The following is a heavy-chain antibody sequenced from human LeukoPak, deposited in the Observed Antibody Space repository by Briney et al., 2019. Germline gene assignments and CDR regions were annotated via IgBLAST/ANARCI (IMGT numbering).Heavy chain of an antibody. Sequence: SETLSLTCAVYGGSFSGYYWSWIRQPPGKGLEWIGEINHSGSTNYNPSLKSRVTISVDTSKNQFSLKLSSVTAADTAVYYCARALLRVYYYYYYGMDVWGQGTTVTVSS. J-gene: IGHJ6*02. CDR3: ARALLRVYYYYYYGMDV. CDR1: GGSFSGYY. D-gene: IGHD2-15*01. V-gene: IGHV4-34*01. CDR2: INHSGST.